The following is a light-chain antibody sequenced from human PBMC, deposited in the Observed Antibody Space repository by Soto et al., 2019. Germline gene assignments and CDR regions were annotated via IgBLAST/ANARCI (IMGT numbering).Light chain of an antibody. CDR2: DDN. Sequence: QSVLTQPPSVSAAPGQKVTISCSGSSSNIGGNSESWYQQLPGTAPKLLIYDDNKRPSGIPDRFSGSKSGTSATLGISGLQTGDEADYYCVSWDSSRSAYVFGTGTTVTFL. CDR3: VSWDSSRSAYV. V-gene: IGLV1-51*01. CDR1: SSNIGGNS. J-gene: IGLJ1*01.